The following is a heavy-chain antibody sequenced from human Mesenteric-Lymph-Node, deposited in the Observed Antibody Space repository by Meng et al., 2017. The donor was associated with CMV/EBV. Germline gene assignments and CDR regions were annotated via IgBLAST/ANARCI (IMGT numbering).Heavy chain of an antibody. V-gene: IGHV1-69*05. CDR3: ARGVKTYYYDSSGYTNDDAFDI. CDR1: GGTFSSYA. CDR2: IIPIFGTA. Sequence: SVKVSCKASGGTFSSYAISWVRQAPGQGLEWMGGIIPIFGTANYAQKFQDRVTITTDESTSTAYMELSSLRSEDTAVYYCARGVKTYYYDSSGYTNDDAFDIWGQGTMVTVSS. J-gene: IGHJ3*02. D-gene: IGHD3-22*01.